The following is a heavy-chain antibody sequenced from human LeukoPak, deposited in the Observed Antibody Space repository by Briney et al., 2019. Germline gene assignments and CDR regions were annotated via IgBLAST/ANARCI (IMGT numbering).Heavy chain of an antibody. D-gene: IGHD2/OR15-2a*01. Sequence: SETLSLTCTVSGGSISSSSYYWGWLRQPPGKGLEWIGSIYYSGSTNYNPSLKSRVTISVYTSKNQFSLKLTSVTAADTAVYYCAREQVLGDYWGQGTLVTVSS. CDR1: GGSISSSSYY. J-gene: IGHJ4*02. CDR3: AREQVLGDY. V-gene: IGHV4-39*07. CDR2: IYYSGST.